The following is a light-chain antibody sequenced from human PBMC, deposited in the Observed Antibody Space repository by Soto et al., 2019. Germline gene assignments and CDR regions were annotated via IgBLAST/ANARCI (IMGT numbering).Light chain of an antibody. Sequence: EIVMTQSPATLSVSPGERATLSCRASQSANHNLAWYQQKPGQAPRLLFYGASFRATGVPARFSGSGSGTDFTLTISSLQSEDFAIYYCQQSNNWPYTFGQGTKLEIK. J-gene: IGKJ2*01. CDR2: GAS. V-gene: IGKV3-15*01. CDR1: QSANHN. CDR3: QQSNNWPYT.